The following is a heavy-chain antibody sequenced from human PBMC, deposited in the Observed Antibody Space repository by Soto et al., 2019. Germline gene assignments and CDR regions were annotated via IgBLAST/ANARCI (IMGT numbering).Heavy chain of an antibody. Sequence: PVGSLRLSCAASGFTFDDYAMHCVRQSPGKGLEWVSGISWNSGSIGYADSVKGRFTIPRDNAKNSLYLQMNSLRAEDTALYYCARTGGSGWYFEYWGQGTLVNVSS. V-gene: IGHV3-9*01. D-gene: IGHD6-19*01. CDR1: GFTFDDYA. CDR3: ARTGGSGWYFEY. CDR2: ISWNSGSI. J-gene: IGHJ4*02.